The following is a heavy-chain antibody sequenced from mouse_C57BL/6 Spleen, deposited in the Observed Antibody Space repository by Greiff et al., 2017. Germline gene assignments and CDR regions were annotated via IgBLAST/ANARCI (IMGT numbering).Heavy chain of an antibody. V-gene: IGHV1-42*01. D-gene: IGHD2-10*01. J-gene: IGHJ2*01. Sequence: EVQLQQSGPELVKPGASVKISCKASGYSFTGYYMNWVKQSPEKSLEWIGEINPSTGGTTYNQKFKAKATLTVDKSSSTAYLQLKSLTSEDSAVNYCARAYSYFDYWGQGTTLTVSS. CDR1: GYSFTGYY. CDR2: INPSTGGT. CDR3: ARAYSYFDY.